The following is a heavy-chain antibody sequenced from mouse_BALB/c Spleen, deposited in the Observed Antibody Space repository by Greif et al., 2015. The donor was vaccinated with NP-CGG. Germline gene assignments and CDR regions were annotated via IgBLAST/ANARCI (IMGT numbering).Heavy chain of an antibody. J-gene: IGHJ1*01. CDR3: ARPPYYYGSSPHWYFDV. CDR1: GFTFSSYA. Sequence: EVQRVESGGGLVKPGGSLKLSCAASGFTFSSYAMSWARQTPEKRLEWVATISSGGSYTYYPDSVKGRFTISRDNAKNTLYLQMSSLRSEDTAMYYCARPPYYYGSSPHWYFDVWGAGTTVTVSS. V-gene: IGHV5-9-3*01. D-gene: IGHD1-1*01. CDR2: ISSGGSYT.